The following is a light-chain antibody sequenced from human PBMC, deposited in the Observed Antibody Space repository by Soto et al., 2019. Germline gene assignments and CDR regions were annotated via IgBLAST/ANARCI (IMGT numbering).Light chain of an antibody. CDR1: HDINSRY. V-gene: IGKV3-20*01. CDR3: QQYDSSPLT. CDR2: GAS. Sequence: EILLTQSPGALSLSPGERATLSCRASHDINSRYLAWYQQKPGLAPRLLIFGASSRATGIPDRFSGSGSGTDFTLTISRLETEDSAVYYCQQYDSSPLTFGGGTKVDI. J-gene: IGKJ4*01.